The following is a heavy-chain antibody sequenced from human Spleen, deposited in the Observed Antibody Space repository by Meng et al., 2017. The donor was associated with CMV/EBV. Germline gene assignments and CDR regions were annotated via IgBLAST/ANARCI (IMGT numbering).Heavy chain of an antibody. J-gene: IGHJ4*02. Sequence: ETLSLTCAASGFTFSNYAMTWVRQAPGKGLEWVSPISGSGDSTYYADSVKGRLTISRDNSKNTLYLRMDSLRAEDTAVYYCAKGQFFYESGGYLILDSWGQGALVTVSS. V-gene: IGHV3-23*01. D-gene: IGHD3-22*01. CDR2: ISGSGDST. CDR3: AKGQFFYESGGYLILDS. CDR1: GFTFSNYA.